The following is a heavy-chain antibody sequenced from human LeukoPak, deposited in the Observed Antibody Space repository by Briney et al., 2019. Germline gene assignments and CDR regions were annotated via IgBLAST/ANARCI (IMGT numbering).Heavy chain of an antibody. D-gene: IGHD6-19*01. V-gene: IGHV3-23*01. Sequence: GGSLRLSCAASGFTFSSHAMSWVRQAPGKGLEWVSGISGSGGSTYYAGSVKGRFTISRDNSKNTLYVQMNSLRAEDTAVYYCAKGRAGIDYWGQGTLVTVSS. J-gene: IGHJ4*02. CDR3: AKGRAGIDY. CDR1: GFTFSSHA. CDR2: ISGSGGST.